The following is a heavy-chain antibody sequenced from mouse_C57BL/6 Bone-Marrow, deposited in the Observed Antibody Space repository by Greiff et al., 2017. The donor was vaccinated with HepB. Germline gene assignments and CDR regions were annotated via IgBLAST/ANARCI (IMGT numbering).Heavy chain of an antibody. CDR2: IHPNSGST. J-gene: IGHJ1*03. CDR3: AYGRSYGWYFDV. D-gene: IGHD1-1*01. CDR1: GYTFTSYW. Sequence: QVQLQQPGAELVKPGASVKLSCKASGYTFTSYWMHWVKQRPGQGLEWIGMIHPNSGSTNYNEKFKSKATLTVDKSSSTAYMQLSSLTSEDSAVYYCAYGRSYGWYFDVWGTGTTVTVSS. V-gene: IGHV1-64*01.